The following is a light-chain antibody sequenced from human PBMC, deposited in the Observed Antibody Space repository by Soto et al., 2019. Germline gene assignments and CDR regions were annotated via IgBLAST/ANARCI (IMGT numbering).Light chain of an antibody. V-gene: IGKV4-1*01. CDR1: QSVLDNSTNKSY. J-gene: IGKJ2*01. Sequence: VLTQSPSSLAVSLGERATVNCRSSQSVLDNSTNKSYLAWYQKKPGHPPKLLVHWASVREAGVPDRFSGGGSGTDFNLTISSLQAEDVAVYYCHQYYTTPPAFGQGTQLEIK. CDR2: WAS. CDR3: HQYYTTPPA.